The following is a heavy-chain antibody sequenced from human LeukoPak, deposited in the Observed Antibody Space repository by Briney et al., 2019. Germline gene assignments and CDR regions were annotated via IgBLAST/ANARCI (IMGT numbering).Heavy chain of an antibody. J-gene: IGHJ4*02. CDR1: GGSISSYY. Sequence: SETLSLTCTVSGGSISSYYWSWIRQPPGKGLEWIGYIYYSGSTNNNPSLKSRVTISVDTSKNQFSLKLSSVTAADTAVYYCARMFASGYFDYWGQGTLVTVSS. CDR2: IYYSGST. D-gene: IGHD3-10*02. CDR3: ARMFASGYFDY. V-gene: IGHV4-59*08.